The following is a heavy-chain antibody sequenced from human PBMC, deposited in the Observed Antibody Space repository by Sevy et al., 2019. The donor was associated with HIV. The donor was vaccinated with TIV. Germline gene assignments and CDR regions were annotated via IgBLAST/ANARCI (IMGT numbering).Heavy chain of an antibody. V-gene: IGHV1-69*13. CDR2: IIPIFGTA. D-gene: IGHD6-19*01. CDR3: STCIAEAYYYYGMDV. J-gene: IGHJ6*02. Sequence: ASVKVSCKASGGTFSSYAISWVRQAPGQGLEWMGGIIPIFGTANYAQKFQGRVTITADECTSTAYMELSSLRSEDTAVDYCSTCIAEAYYYYGMDVWGQGTTVTVSS. CDR1: GGTFSSYA.